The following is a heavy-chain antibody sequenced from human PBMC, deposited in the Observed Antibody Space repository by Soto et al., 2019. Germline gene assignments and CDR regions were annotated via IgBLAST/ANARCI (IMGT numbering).Heavy chain of an antibody. CDR3: AREGSSSWYWRFFDY. Sequence: GASVKVSFKASGYTFTSYYMHWVRQAPGQGLEWMGIINPSGGSTSYAQKFQGRVTMTRDTSTSTVYMELSSLRSEDTAVYYCAREGSSSWYWRFFDYWGQGTLVTVSS. CDR1: GYTFTSYY. V-gene: IGHV1-46*01. CDR2: INPSGGST. D-gene: IGHD6-13*01. J-gene: IGHJ4*02.